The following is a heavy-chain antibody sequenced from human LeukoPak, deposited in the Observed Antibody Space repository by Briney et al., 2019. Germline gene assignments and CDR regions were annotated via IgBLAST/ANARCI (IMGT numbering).Heavy chain of an antibody. D-gene: IGHD6-13*01. J-gene: IGHJ6*03. Sequence: SETLSLTCTVSGGSISSYYWSWIRQPPGKGLEWIGRIYTSGSNKYNPSLKSRVTMSVDTSKNQFTLKLSSVTAADTAVYYCAREQLVLYYYYCDVDVWGKGTTVSAYS. CDR1: GGSISSYY. CDR2: IYTSGSN. V-gene: IGHV4-4*07. CDR3: AREQLVLYYYYCDVDV.